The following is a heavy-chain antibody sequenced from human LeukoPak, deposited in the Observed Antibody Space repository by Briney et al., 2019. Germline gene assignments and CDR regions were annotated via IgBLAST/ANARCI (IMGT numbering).Heavy chain of an antibody. CDR1: GYTFTSYY. V-gene: IGHV1-46*01. D-gene: IGHD3-22*01. J-gene: IGHJ4*02. CDR3: ARVMSGYDSSGYSSKMFDY. CDR2: INPSGGST. Sequence: ASVKVSCKASGYTFTSYYMHWVRQAPGQGLEWMGIINPSGGSTSYAQKFQGRVTMTRDMSTSTVYMELSSLRSEDTAVYYCARVMSGYDSSGYSSKMFDYWGQGTLVTVSS.